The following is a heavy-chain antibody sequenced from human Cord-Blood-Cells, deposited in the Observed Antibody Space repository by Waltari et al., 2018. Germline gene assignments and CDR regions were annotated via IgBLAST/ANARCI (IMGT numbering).Heavy chain of an antibody. J-gene: IGHJ4*02. Sequence: QVQLVQSGAEVKKPGASVKVSCKASGYTFTGYYMHWVRQAPGQGLEWMGWLNPNSGGRSYAQKFQGRVTMTRDTSISTAYMELSRLRSDDTAVYYGATLRSYSSPPGGYWGQGTLVTVSS. CDR2: LNPNSGGR. CDR3: ATLRSYSSPPGGY. V-gene: IGHV1-2*02. D-gene: IGHD6-13*01. CDR1: GYTFTGYY.